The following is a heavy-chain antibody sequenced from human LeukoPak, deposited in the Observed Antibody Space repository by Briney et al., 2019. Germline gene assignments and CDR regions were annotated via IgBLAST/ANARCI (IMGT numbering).Heavy chain of an antibody. D-gene: IGHD2-15*01. CDR1: GGSISSGSHY. V-gene: IGHV4-61*02. CDR2: IYTSGST. Sequence: KTSETLSLTCTVSGGSISSGSHYWSWIRQPAGKGLEWIGRIYTSGSTNYNPSLKIRCTISLDTSRSQFSLRLSSVTAADTAVYYCAREGGYCSGDNCYGDWFDPWGQGTLVTVSS. CDR3: AREGGYCSGDNCYGDWFDP. J-gene: IGHJ5*02.